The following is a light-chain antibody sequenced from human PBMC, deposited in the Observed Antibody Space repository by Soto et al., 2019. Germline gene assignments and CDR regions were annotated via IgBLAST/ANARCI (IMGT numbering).Light chain of an antibody. Sequence: EIVMTQSPATLFVSPGDRASLSCRASQSTTYLAWYQQKPGQAPRLLIYGSSTRAPGTPDRFSASGSGTDFTPTISRLEPEDFAVYFCQRYGRSQWTFGQGTKV. CDR3: QRYGRSQWT. J-gene: IGKJ1*01. V-gene: IGKV3-20*01. CDR1: QSTTY. CDR2: GSS.